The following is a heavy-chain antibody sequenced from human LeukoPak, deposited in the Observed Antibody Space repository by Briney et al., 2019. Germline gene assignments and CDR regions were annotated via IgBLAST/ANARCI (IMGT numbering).Heavy chain of an antibody. Sequence: GGSLRLSCAASRFTFSTYAMSWVRQAPGKGLEWVSGLSDGGGYTYYADSVKGRFTKNTLYLQMNSLRAEDTAIYYSATAYSTTWSFSDFWGQGTLVTVSS. J-gene: IGHJ4*02. V-gene: IGHV3-23*01. CDR3: ATAYSTTWSFSDF. D-gene: IGHD6-13*01. CDR2: LSDGGGYT. CDR1: RFTFSTYA.